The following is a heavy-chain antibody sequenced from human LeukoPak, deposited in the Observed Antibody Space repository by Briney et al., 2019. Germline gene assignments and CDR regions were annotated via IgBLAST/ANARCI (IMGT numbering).Heavy chain of an antibody. Sequence: SETLSLTCAVSGASIRSSGSFWGWFRQPPGKGLELLGTISHSGTTYYNPSLKSRVTISVDTSKNQFSLKLSSVTAADTAVYYCAREDSGWYSYDYWGQGTLVTVSS. CDR2: ISHSGTT. V-gene: IGHV4-39*07. D-gene: IGHD6-19*01. J-gene: IGHJ4*02. CDR1: GASIRSSGSF. CDR3: AREDSGWYSYDY.